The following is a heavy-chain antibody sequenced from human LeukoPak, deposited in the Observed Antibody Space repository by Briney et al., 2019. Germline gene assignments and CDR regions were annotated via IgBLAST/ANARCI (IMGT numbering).Heavy chain of an antibody. CDR1: GFTFSSYS. J-gene: IGHJ4*02. CDR3: ARARARDIVVVPADPHLDY. Sequence: GGSLRLSCAASGFTFSSYSMNWVRQAPGKGLEWVSSISSSSSYIYYADSVKGRFTISRDNAKNSLYLQMNSLRAEDTAVYYCARARARDIVVVPADPHLDYWGQGALVTVSS. V-gene: IGHV3-21*01. CDR2: ISSSSSYI. D-gene: IGHD2-2*01.